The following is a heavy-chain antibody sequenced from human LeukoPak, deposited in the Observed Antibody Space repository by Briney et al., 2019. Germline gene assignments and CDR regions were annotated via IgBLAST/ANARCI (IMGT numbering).Heavy chain of an antibody. V-gene: IGHV3-23*01. CDR3: ARTRGYGSGSYFDY. J-gene: IGHJ4*02. CDR1: EFTFSSYA. Sequence: GGSLRLSCAASEFTFSSYAMSLVRQAPGKGLEWVSAISGSGGSTYYADSVKGRFTISRDNSKNTLYLQMNSLRAEDTAVYYCARTRGYGSGSYFDYWGQGTLVTVSS. D-gene: IGHD3-10*01. CDR2: ISGSGGST.